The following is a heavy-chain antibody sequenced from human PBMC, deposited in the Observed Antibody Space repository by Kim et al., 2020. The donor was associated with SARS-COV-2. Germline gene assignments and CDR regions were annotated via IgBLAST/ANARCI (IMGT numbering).Heavy chain of an antibody. J-gene: IGHJ4*02. CDR3: ARDLDCSSTSCLDY. V-gene: IGHV3-30*07. D-gene: IGHD2-2*01. Sequence: ADSGKVRFTISRDNSKNTLYLQMNSLRAEDTAVYYCARDLDCSSTSCLDYWGQGTLVTVSS.